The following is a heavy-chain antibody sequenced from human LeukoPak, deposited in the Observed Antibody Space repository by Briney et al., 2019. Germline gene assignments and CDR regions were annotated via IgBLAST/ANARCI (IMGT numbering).Heavy chain of an antibody. J-gene: IGHJ4*02. CDR2: IRSKAYGGTT. D-gene: IGHD1-26*01. CDR1: GFTFGDYA. Sequence: GGSLRLSCTTSGFTFGDYAMSWVRQAPGKGLEWVGFIRSKAYGGTTEYAASVKGRITISRDDSKSIAYLQMNSLRTEDTAVYYCTRELGAKRYFDYWGQGTLCTVSS. V-gene: IGHV3-49*04. CDR3: TRELGAKRYFDY.